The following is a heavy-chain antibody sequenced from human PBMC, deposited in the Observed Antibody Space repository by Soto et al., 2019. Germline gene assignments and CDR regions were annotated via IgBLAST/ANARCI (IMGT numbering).Heavy chain of an antibody. D-gene: IGHD6-13*01. CDR2: ISYDGSNK. V-gene: IGHV3-30*18. Sequence: GGSLRLSCAASGFTFSSYCIHWVRQAPCKGLEWVAVISYDGSNKYYADSVKGRFTISRDSSKNTLYLQMNSLRAEDTAVYYCAKPQYSSSWYKYFDYWGQGTLVTVSS. CDR3: AKPQYSSSWYKYFDY. J-gene: IGHJ4*02. CDR1: GFTFSSYC.